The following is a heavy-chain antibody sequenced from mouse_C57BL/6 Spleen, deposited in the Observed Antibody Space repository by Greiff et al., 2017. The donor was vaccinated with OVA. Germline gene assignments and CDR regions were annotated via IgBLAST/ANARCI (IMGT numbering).Heavy chain of an antibody. J-gene: IGHJ2*01. CDR2: IDPSDSET. D-gene: IGHD2-5*01. CDR1: GYTFTSYW. V-gene: IGHV1-52*01. CDR3: ARSRVYSNYDY. Sequence: VKLQQPGAELVRPGSSVKLSCKASGYTFTSYWMHWVKQRPIQGLEWIGNIDPSDSETHYNQKFKDKATLTVDKSSSTAYMQLSSLTSEDSAVYYCARSRVYSNYDYWGQGTTLTVSS.